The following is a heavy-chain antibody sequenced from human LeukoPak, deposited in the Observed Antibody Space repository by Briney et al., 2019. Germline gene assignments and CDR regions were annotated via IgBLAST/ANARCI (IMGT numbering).Heavy chain of an antibody. Sequence: GGSLRLSCTVSGFIFEDYAMHWVRQAPGKGLEWVAFIRYDGSNKYYADSVKGRFTISRDNSKNTLYLQMNSLRAEDTAVYYCAKDTEDIVVVPAAIGLDYWGQGTLVTVSS. J-gene: IGHJ4*02. CDR2: IRYDGSNK. CDR1: GFIFEDYA. V-gene: IGHV3-30*02. D-gene: IGHD2-2*02. CDR3: AKDTEDIVVVPAAIGLDY.